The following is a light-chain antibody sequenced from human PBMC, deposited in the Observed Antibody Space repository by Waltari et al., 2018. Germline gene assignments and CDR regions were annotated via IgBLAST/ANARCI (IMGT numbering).Light chain of an antibody. V-gene: IGKV3-15*01. CDR1: QSVRTN. J-gene: IGKJ1*01. CDR2: GAS. CDR3: QQYNDWPRT. Sequence: EIVMTQSPVTLSVSPGERATLSCRASQSVRTNLAWYQQRSGQSPRLLIYGASTRASDIPGRFSGSGSGTDFILTISSLQSEDFAVYYCQQYNDWPRTFGQGTKVEIK.